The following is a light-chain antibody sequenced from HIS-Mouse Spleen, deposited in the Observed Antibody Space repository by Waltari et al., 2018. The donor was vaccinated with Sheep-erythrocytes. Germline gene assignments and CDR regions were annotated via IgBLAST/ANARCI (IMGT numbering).Light chain of an antibody. J-gene: IGLJ1*01. CDR1: SSDVGGYNY. V-gene: IGLV2-11*01. CDR2: DVS. CDR3: CSYAGSYNHV. Sequence: QSALTQPRSVSGYPGQSVTIPCTGTSSDVGGYNYVPWYQQHPGKAPKLMMYDVSKRPSGVPDRFSGSKSGNTASLTISGLQAEDEADYYCCSYAGSYNHVFATGTKVTVL.